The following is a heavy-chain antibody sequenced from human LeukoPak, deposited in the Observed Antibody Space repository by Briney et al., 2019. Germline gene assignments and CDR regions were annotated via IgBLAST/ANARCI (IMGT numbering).Heavy chain of an antibody. V-gene: IGHV1-2*02. Sequence: GASVKVSCKASGHTFTGYYMFWVRQAPGQGLEWMGWINPNSGGTNYAQKFQGRVTMTSDTSISTGYMELSSLRSDDTAVYYCATYFLDTSARDWGQGTLVTVSS. CDR2: INPNSGGT. D-gene: IGHD3-22*01. CDR1: GHTFTGYY. J-gene: IGHJ4*02. CDR3: ATYFLDTSARD.